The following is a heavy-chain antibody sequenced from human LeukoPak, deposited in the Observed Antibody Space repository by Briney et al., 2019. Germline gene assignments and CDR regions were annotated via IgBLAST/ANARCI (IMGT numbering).Heavy chain of an antibody. Sequence: TSVRVSCKASGVTFTNSAVKWVRQAPGQRLECIGWIVATSGTTNYAQKFQERVTITRDMSTSTAYMELSSLRSEDTAVNYCASVTMVRWVERRDVCGKGATGTVSS. CDR2: IVATSGTT. CDR1: GVTFTNSA. V-gene: IGHV1-58*01. CDR3: ASVTMVRWVERRDV. D-gene: IGHD3-10*01. J-gene: IGHJ6*01.